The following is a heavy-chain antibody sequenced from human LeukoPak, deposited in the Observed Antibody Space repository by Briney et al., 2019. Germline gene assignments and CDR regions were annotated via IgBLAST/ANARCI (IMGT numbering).Heavy chain of an antibody. CDR2: INGGNGYT. Sequence: ASVKLSCKASGYTFTNYALHWVRQAPGQGLECMGWINGGNGYTRHLQKFQDRVTITQRKPANTAYLELSGLRSDDTAVYDCARDSQSSGFHXWXLGTLLIVSS. CDR3: ARDSQSSGFHX. D-gene: IGHD3-10*01. V-gene: IGHV1-3*01. J-gene: IGHJ4*02. CDR1: GYTFTNYA.